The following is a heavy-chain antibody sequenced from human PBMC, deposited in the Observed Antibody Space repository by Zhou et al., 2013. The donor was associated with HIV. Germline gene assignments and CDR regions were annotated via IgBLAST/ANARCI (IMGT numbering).Heavy chain of an antibody. J-gene: IGHJ6*03. Sequence: EVQLVQSGAEVKKPGATVKISCKVSGYTFTDYYMHWVQQAPGKGLEWMGLVDPEDGETIYAEKFQGRVTITADTSTDTAYMELSSLRSEDTAVYYCATFGPSGYSYGQHYYYYYMDVWGKGTTVTASS. D-gene: IGHD5-18*01. CDR2: VDPEDGET. CDR3: ATFGPSGYSYGQHYYYYYMDV. CDR1: GYTFTDYY. V-gene: IGHV1-69-2*01.